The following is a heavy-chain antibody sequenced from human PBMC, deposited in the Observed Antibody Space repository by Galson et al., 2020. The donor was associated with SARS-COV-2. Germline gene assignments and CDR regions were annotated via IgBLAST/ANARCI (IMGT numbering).Heavy chain of an antibody. CDR1: GFTVSSNY. CDR2: IYSGGST. Sequence: GESLKISCAASGFTVSSNYMSWVRQAPGKGLEWVSVIYSGGSTYYADSVKGRFTISRDNSKNTLYLQMNSLRAEDTAVYYCARFYDILTGYRDGMDVWGQGTTVTVSS. J-gene: IGHJ6*02. V-gene: IGHV3-66*01. D-gene: IGHD3-9*01. CDR3: ARFYDILTGYRDGMDV.